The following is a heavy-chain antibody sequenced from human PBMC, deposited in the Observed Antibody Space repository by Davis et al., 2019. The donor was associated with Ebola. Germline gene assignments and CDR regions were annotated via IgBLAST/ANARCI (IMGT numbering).Heavy chain of an antibody. CDR3: ARMGNYYDTSVYFGMNV. D-gene: IGHD3-22*01. CDR1: GYSFTTYW. J-gene: IGHJ6*02. Sequence: ESLKISCKGSGYSFTTYWIGWVRQMPGKGLEWMGIIYPGDSDIRYNPSFQGQVTISADKSISTAFLQWSSLKASDTAIYYCARMGNYYDTSVYFGMNVWGQGTTVAVSS. V-gene: IGHV5-51*01. CDR2: IYPGDSDI.